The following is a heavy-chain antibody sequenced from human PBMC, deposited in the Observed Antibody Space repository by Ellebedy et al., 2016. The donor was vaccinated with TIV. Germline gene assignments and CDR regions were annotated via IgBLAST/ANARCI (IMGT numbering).Heavy chain of an antibody. CDR3: AREGSSTWSDFDP. CDR1: GLTFSSHA. J-gene: IGHJ5*02. D-gene: IGHD2-8*01. V-gene: IGHV3-7*01. CDR2: IKPDGSAQ. Sequence: PGGSLRLSCAASGLTFSSHAMSWVRQAPGKGLEWVGNIKPDGSAQYYVDSVKGRFTMSRDNAKNALYLQMNSLRAEDTAVYYCAREGSSTWSDFDPWGQGTLVTVSS.